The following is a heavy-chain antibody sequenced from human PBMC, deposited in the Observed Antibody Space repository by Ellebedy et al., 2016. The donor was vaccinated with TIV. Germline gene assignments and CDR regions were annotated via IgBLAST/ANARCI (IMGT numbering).Heavy chain of an antibody. CDR2: IIPIFGTA. J-gene: IGHJ6*02. Sequence: ASVKVSCKASGGTFSSYAISWVRQAPGQGLEWMGGIIPIFGTANYAQKFQGRVTITADESTSTAYMELSSLRSEDTAVYYCARDDYGESGGMDVWGQGTTVTVSS. D-gene: IGHD4-17*01. CDR3: ARDDYGESGGMDV. V-gene: IGHV1-69*13. CDR1: GGTFSSYA.